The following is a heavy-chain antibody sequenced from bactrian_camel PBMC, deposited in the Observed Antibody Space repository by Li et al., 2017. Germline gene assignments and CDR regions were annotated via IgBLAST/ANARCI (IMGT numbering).Heavy chain of an antibody. CDR2: TASDGTT. Sequence: VQLVESGGGLVKPGESLRLSCRASGLRFSSYAMSWVRQAPGKGLEWVSTTASDGTTYYADSATGRFTISRDNANNTVYLQLNSLKTEDTAVYYCAAGYWGYNYWGQGTQVTVS. V-gene: IGHV3S10*01. D-gene: IGHD3*01. CDR3: AAGYWGYNY. J-gene: IGHJ4*01. CDR1: GLRFSSYA.